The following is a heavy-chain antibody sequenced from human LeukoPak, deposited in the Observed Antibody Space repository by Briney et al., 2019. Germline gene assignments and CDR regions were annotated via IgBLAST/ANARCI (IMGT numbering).Heavy chain of an antibody. D-gene: IGHD3-22*01. V-gene: IGHV4-34*01. J-gene: IGHJ4*02. CDR1: GGSFSGYY. CDR3: ARHYYDSSGYRRDYYFDH. CDR2: INHSGST. Sequence: SETLSLTCAVYGGSFSGYYWSWIRQPPGKGLEWIGEINHSGSTNYNPPLKSRVTISVDTSKNQFSLKLSSVTAADTAVYYCARHYYDSSGYRRDYYFDHWGQGTLVTVSS.